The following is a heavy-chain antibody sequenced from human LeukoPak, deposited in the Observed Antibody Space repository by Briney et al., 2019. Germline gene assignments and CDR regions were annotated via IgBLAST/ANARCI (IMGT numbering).Heavy chain of an antibody. J-gene: IGHJ5*02. CDR3: ARRLTQYDCFDP. V-gene: IGHV6-1*01. Sequence: SQTLSLTCAISGDSVSSNSVTWNWIRQSPSRGLEWLGRTYYRSTWYNDYAVSVRGRITVNPVTSKNQFSLHLNSVTPEDTAVYYCARRLTQYDCFDPWGQGILVTVSS. CDR2: TYYRSTWYN. D-gene: IGHD2-2*01. CDR1: GDSVSSNSVT.